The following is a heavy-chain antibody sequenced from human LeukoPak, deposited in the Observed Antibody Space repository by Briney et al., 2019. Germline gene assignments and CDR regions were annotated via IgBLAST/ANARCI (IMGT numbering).Heavy chain of an antibody. CDR3: ARAFGGGSCCSSLYTPCAEYFQH. D-gene: IGHD2-15*01. Sequence: SVTVSCKASGGTFSSYAISWVRQAPGQGLEWMGGIIPIFGTANYAQKFQGRVTITADESTSTAYMELSSLRSEDTAVYYCARAFGGGSCCSSLYTPCAEYFQHWGQGTLVTVSS. J-gene: IGHJ1*01. V-gene: IGHV1-69*13. CDR2: IIPIFGTA. CDR1: GGTFSSYA.